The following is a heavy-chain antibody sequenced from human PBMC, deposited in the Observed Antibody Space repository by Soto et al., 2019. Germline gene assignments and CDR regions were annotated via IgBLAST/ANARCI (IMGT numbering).Heavy chain of an antibody. CDR2: IGNIYYSGST. V-gene: IGHV4-39*01. Sequence: SETLSLTCTVSGGSISRSSFFWGWIRQPPGKGLEWIGSIGNIYYSGSTYYNPSLKSRVTISADTSKNQFSLKLSSVTAADTAVYYCASSGYYDTSGYYFYFDYWGQETLVTGLL. CDR1: GGSISRSSFF. CDR3: ASSGYYDTSGYYFYFDY. D-gene: IGHD3-22*01. J-gene: IGHJ4*02.